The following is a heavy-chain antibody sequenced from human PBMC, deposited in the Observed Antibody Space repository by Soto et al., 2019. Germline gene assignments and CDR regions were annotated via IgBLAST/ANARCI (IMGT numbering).Heavy chain of an antibody. CDR1: GFTFADFA. V-gene: IGHV3-23*01. Sequence: EVQLLESGGGLVQPGVSLRLSCAASGFTFADFAMTWVRQAPGKGLEWISTIAASGISTYYADSVKGRFTISRENSKKMLYLQMKSLRADDTAVYYCASLAIFYQRTAMSDYCGQGTLGTVSS. CDR3: ASLAIFYQRTAMSDY. D-gene: IGHD5-18*01. J-gene: IGHJ4*02. CDR2: IAASGIST.